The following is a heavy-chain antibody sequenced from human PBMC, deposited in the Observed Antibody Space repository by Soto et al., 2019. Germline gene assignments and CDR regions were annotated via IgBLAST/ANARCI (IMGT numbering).Heavy chain of an antibody. V-gene: IGHV3-48*03. CDR2: ISSSGSIR. J-gene: IGHJ6*02. CDR3: ARELRTLDRGVTYSMDV. D-gene: IGHD3-10*01. Sequence: EVQLVESGGGLVQSGGSLRLSCVVSGFTYGAYEMNWVRQAPGKGLEWVAYISSSGSIRYYADSVQGRFTISRDNANNSLFLQMNSLRAEDTAVYYCARELRTLDRGVTYSMDVWGQGTTVTVTS. CDR1: GFTYGAYE.